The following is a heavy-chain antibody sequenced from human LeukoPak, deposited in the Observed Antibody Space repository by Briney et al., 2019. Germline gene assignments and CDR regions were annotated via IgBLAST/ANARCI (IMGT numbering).Heavy chain of an antibody. Sequence: SGGSLRLSCAASGFTFDDYAMHWVRQAPGKGLEWVSGISWNSGSIGYADSVKGRFTISRDNAKNSLYLQMNSLRAEDTALYYCAKGLDPPDIVVDGMDVWGQGTTVTVSS. D-gene: IGHD2-15*01. CDR3: AKGLDPPDIVVDGMDV. J-gene: IGHJ6*02. CDR1: GFTFDDYA. CDR2: ISWNSGSI. V-gene: IGHV3-9*01.